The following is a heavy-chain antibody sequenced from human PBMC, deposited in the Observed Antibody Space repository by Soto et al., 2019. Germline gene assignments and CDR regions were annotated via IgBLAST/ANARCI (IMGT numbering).Heavy chain of an antibody. CDR2: IYHNAKT. D-gene: IGHD4-17*01. Sequence: PSETLALTCAVSGSSISSNKWWSWVRQPPGKGLEWIGEIYHNAKTNYNPSLKGRVTISVDKSKNQFSLKLSSVTAADTAVYYCARAGDYPLTGAFDIWGQGTKVTVSS. CDR1: GSSISSNKW. J-gene: IGHJ3*02. CDR3: ARAGDYPLTGAFDI. V-gene: IGHV4-4*02.